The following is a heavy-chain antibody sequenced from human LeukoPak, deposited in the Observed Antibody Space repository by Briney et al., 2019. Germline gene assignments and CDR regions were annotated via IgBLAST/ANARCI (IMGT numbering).Heavy chain of an antibody. CDR1: GFTFSSYA. CDR3: ARDQYCSSTSCYAYYYYYYMDV. D-gene: IGHD2-2*01. Sequence: GGFPRLSCAASGFTFSSYAMHWVRQAPGKGLEWVAVISYDGSNKYYADSVKGRFTISRDNSKNTLYLQMNSLRAEDTAVYYCARDQYCSSTSCYAYYYYYYMDVWGKGTTVTVSS. CDR2: ISYDGSNK. V-gene: IGHV3-30-3*01. J-gene: IGHJ6*03.